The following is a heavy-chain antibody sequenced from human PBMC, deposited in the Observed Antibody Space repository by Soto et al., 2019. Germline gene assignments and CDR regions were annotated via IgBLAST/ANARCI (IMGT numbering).Heavy chain of an antibody. CDR1: GGSISSGGYY. J-gene: IGHJ2*01. D-gene: IGHD6-6*01. Sequence: SETLSLTCTVSGGSISSGGYYWSWIRQHPGKGLEWTGYIYYSGSTYYNPSLKSRVTISVDTSKNQFSLKLSSVTAADTAVYYCARGSGEQLVLGVYWYFDLWGRGTLVTVSS. CDR2: IYYSGST. V-gene: IGHV4-31*03. CDR3: ARGSGEQLVLGVYWYFDL.